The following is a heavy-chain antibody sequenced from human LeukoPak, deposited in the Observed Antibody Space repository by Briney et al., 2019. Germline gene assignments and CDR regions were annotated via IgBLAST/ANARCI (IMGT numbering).Heavy chain of an antibody. V-gene: IGHV4-59*08. CDR1: GGSISSYY. Sequence: AETLSLTCTVSGGSISSYYWSWIRQPPGKGLEWIGYIYYSGSTNYNSSLKSRVTISVDTSKNQFSLKLSSVTPADTAVYYCAIRYNSGYDEYYFVHWGQGTLVTVSS. D-gene: IGHD5-12*01. J-gene: IGHJ4*02. CDR2: IYYSGST. CDR3: AIRYNSGYDEYYFVH.